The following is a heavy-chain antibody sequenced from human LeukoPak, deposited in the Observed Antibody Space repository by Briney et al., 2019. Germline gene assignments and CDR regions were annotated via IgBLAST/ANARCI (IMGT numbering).Heavy chain of an antibody. J-gene: IGHJ6*02. V-gene: IGHV3-30-3*01. CDR1: GFTFSSYA. Sequence: PWRSLRLSCAASGFTFSSYAMHWVRQAPGKGLEWVALISYDGSNKFYADSVKGRFTISRDNSKNTLYLQMNSLRDEDSAVYYCAREGPGIAAAGDHPSMDVWGQGTTVTVSS. CDR2: ISYDGSNK. D-gene: IGHD6-13*01. CDR3: AREGPGIAAAGDHPSMDV.